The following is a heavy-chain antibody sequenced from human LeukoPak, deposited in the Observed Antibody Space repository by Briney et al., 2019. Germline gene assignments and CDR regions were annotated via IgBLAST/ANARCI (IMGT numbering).Heavy chain of an antibody. V-gene: IGHV4-59*12. CDR2: IYYSGST. Sequence: SETLSLTCTVSGGSISSYYWSWIRQPPGKGLEWIGYIYYSGSTNYNPSLKSRVTISVDTSKNQFSLKLSSVTAADTAVYYCAGWGYSSHYWGQGTLVTVSS. CDR3: AGWGYSSHY. D-gene: IGHD6-13*01. J-gene: IGHJ4*02. CDR1: GGSISSYY.